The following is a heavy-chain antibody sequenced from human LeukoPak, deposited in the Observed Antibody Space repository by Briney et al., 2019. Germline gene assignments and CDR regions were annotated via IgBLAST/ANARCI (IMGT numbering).Heavy chain of an antibody. V-gene: IGHV3-21*01. D-gene: IGHD2-15*01. CDR1: GFTFSSYS. Sequence: GGSLRLSCAASGFTFSSYSVNWVRQAPGKGLEWVSSISSSSSYIYYADSVKGRFTISRDNAKNSLYLQMNSLRAEDTAVYYCARDLDCSGGSCYRGSSDYYYGMDVWGQGTTVTVSS. CDR3: ARDLDCSGGSCYRGSSDYYYGMDV. J-gene: IGHJ6*02. CDR2: ISSSSSYI.